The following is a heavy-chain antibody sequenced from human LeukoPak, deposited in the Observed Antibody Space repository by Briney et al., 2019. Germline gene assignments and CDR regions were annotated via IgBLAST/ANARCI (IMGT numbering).Heavy chain of an antibody. V-gene: IGHV3-20*01. Sequence: GGSLRLSCAASGFTFDDYGMSWVRQAPGKGLEWVSGINWNGGSTGYADSVKGRFTISRDNAKNSLYLQMNSLRAEDTALYHCARGITAAGLRADYWYFDLWAVAPWSLSPQ. CDR1: GFTFDDYG. J-gene: IGHJ2*01. D-gene: IGHD6-13*01. CDR3: ARGITAAGLRADYWYFDL. CDR2: INWNGGST.